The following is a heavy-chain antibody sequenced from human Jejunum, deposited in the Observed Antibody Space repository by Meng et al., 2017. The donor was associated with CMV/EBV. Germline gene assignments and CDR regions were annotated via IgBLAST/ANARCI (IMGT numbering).Heavy chain of an antibody. D-gene: IGHD4-17*01. V-gene: IGHV3-21*01. CDR2: ISGGSTYI. J-gene: IGHJ5*02. CDR3: ARAIDYGDPNWFDP. CDR1: RFTFTSYS. Sequence: SRFTFTSYSVSWVRQAPGKGLEWLSYISGGSTYIYHADSVKGRFTISRDNAKNSVYLQMNSLRAEDTAVYYCARAIDYGDPNWFDPWGQGTLVTVSS.